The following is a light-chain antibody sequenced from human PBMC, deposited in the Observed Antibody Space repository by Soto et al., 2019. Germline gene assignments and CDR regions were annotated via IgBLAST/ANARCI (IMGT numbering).Light chain of an antibody. CDR1: SSDVGSYNR. Sequence: QSVLTQPPSVSGSPGQSVATSCTGTSSDVGSYNRVSWYQQPPGTAPKLMIYDVSNRPSGVPDRFSGSKSGNTASLTISGLQAEDEADYYCSSYTSSSTYVFGTGTKVPVL. CDR3: SSYTSSSTYV. V-gene: IGLV2-18*02. J-gene: IGLJ1*01. CDR2: DVS.